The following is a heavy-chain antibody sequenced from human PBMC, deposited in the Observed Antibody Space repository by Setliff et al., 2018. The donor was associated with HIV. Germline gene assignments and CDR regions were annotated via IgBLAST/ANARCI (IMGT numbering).Heavy chain of an antibody. Sequence: SETLSLTCTVSGGSISSNNYYWGWIRQPAGKGLEWIGHIHTTGSITYNPSLRSRVTISLDTSKNQVSLSLASVTAADTAVYYCARDGGGSGWSLGEFDFWGQGTLVTVSS. D-gene: IGHD6-19*01. V-gene: IGHV4-61*09. CDR2: IHTTGSI. CDR3: ARDGGGSGWSLGEFDF. CDR1: GGSISSNNYY. J-gene: IGHJ4*02.